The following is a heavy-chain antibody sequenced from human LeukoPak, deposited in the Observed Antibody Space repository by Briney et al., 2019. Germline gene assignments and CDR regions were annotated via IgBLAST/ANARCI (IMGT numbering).Heavy chain of an antibody. D-gene: IGHD3-16*02. Sequence: SETLSLTCTVSGGSISSYYWSWIRQPPGKGLEWIGYIYYSGSTNYNPSLKRRVTISVDTSKNQFSLKLSSVTAADTAVYYCARVSYDYVWGSYRYSRWFDPWGQGTLVTVSS. CDR1: GGSISSYY. CDR3: ARVSYDYVWGSYRYSRWFDP. J-gene: IGHJ5*02. CDR2: IYYSGST. V-gene: IGHV4-59*01.